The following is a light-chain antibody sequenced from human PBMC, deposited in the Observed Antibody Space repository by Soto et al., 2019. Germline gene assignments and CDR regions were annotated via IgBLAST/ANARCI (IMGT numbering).Light chain of an antibody. J-gene: IGKJ1*01. CDR2: YAS. V-gene: IGKV1-5*01. CDR3: QQYKSYSEWT. Sequence: DIQMTQSPSTLSASVGDGVTITCRASQNISDWLAWYQQKPGQAPKLLSYYASTLESGVPSRFRGSVSGTEFTLTISSLQPDDFATYYCQQYKSYSEWTFGQGTKVEIK. CDR1: QNISDW.